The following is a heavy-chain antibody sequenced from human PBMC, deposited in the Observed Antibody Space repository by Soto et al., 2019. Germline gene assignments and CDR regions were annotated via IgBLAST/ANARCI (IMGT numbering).Heavy chain of an antibody. V-gene: IGHV3-30*04. J-gene: IGHJ5*02. Sequence: QVRLVESGGRVVQPGRSVRLSCTASGFSFSSYAMYWFRQPPGKGLEWVAVISKDGMNKNYADSVKGRVTVSRDNANYSLDLQLNSLRGEDTAMYYCARDMYSSDYFVKWFEPWGQGTLVTVSS. CDR1: GFSFSSYA. CDR2: ISKDGMNK. D-gene: IGHD6-19*01. CDR3: ARDMYSSDYFVKWFEP.